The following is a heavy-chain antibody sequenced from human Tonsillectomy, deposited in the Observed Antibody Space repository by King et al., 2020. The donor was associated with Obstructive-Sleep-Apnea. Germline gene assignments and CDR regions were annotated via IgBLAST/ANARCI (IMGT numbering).Heavy chain of an antibody. CDR2: ISGSGGST. CDR1: GFTFSSYA. V-gene: IGHV3-23*04. J-gene: IGHJ4*02. Sequence: VQLVESGGGLVQPGGSLRLSCAASGFTFSSYAMSWVRQAPGKGLEWVSAISGSGGSTYYADAVKGRFTISRDNSKNTRYLQKNSLRAEDTAVYYCAKVSAYDYDYVWGSYRNYFDYWGQGTLVTVSS. D-gene: IGHD3-16*02. CDR3: AKVSAYDYDYVWGSYRNYFDY.